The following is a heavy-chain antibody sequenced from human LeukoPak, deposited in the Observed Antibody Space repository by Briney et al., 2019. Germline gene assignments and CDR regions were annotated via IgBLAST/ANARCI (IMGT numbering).Heavy chain of an antibody. CDR2: ISSSGSTI. V-gene: IGHV3-11*01. CDR3: ASMREGGWYAFDI. CDR1: GFTFSDYY. Sequence: RSGGSLRLSCAASGFTFSDYYMSWIRQAPGKGLEWVSYISSSGSTIYYADSVKGRFTISRDNAKNSLYLQMNSLRAEDTAVYYCASMREGGWYAFDIWGQGTMVTVSS. D-gene: IGHD2-15*01. J-gene: IGHJ3*02.